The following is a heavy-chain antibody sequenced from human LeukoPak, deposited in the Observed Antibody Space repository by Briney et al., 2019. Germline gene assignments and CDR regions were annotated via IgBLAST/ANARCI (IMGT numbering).Heavy chain of an antibody. V-gene: IGHV3-23*01. Sequence: GGSLRLSCAASGFTFSSYAMSWVRQAPGKGLEWVSAISGSGGSTYYADSVKGRFTISRDNSKNTLYLQMNSLRAEDTAVYYCAKVVRAYCGGDCSDAFDIWGQGTMVTVSS. CDR2: ISGSGGST. CDR1: GFTFSSYA. D-gene: IGHD2-21*02. J-gene: IGHJ3*02. CDR3: AKVVRAYCGGDCSDAFDI.